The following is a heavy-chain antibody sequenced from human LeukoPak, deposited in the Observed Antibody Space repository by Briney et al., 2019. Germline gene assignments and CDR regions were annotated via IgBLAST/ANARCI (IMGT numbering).Heavy chain of an antibody. CDR2: IIPIFGTA. CDR3: ARVPQSDYVWGSYRSHAFDI. Sequence: ASVKVSCKASGGTFSSYAISWVRQAPGQGLEWMGGIIPIFGTANYAQKFQGRVTITADESTSTAYMELSSLRSEDTAVYYCARVPQSDYVWGSYRSHAFDIWGQGTMVTVSS. D-gene: IGHD3-16*02. V-gene: IGHV1-69*13. J-gene: IGHJ3*02. CDR1: GGTFSSYA.